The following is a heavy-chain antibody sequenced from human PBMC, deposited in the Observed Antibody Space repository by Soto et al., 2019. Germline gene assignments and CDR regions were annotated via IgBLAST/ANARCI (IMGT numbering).Heavy chain of an antibody. V-gene: IGHV3-23*01. Sequence: EVQLLESGGGLVQPGGSLRLSCAASGFTFSSYGMSWVRQAPGKGLEWVSAISGSGGSTYYADSVKGRFTISRDNSKNALYLQMNNVRAEDTAVYYCAKKIRRGLVLYGMDVWGQGTMVTVSS. J-gene: IGHJ6*02. CDR1: GFTFSSYG. CDR2: ISGSGGST. CDR3: AKKIRRGLVLYGMDV.